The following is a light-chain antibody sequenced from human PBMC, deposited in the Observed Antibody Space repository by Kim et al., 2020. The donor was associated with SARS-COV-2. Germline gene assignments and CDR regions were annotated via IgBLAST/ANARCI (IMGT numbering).Light chain of an antibody. CDR2: GKN. CDR1: SLRSYY. Sequence: SSELTQDPAVSVALGQTVRITCQGDSLRSYYATWYQQKPGQAPIVVIYGKNNRPSGIPERFSGSNSGNTATLTISGTQAMDEADYYCQAWDSSTAVVFGG. J-gene: IGLJ2*01. V-gene: IGLV3-19*01. CDR3: QAWDSSTAVV.